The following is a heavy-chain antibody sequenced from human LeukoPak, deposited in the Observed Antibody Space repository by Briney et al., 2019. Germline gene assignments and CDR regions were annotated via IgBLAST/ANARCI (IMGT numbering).Heavy chain of an antibody. D-gene: IGHD3-3*01. CDR2: IYNGGST. CDR3: GRQTRFLDGQGYYFYYMDV. Sequence: SETLSLTCTVSGGSISSNFYYWGWIRQPPGKGLEWIGSIYNGGSTYYNPSLRSRVTISVDTSKNQFSLKLTSVTAADAAVYYCGRQTRFLDGQGYYFYYMDVWGTGTTLTVS. CDR1: GGSISSNFYY. V-gene: IGHV4-39*01. J-gene: IGHJ6*03.